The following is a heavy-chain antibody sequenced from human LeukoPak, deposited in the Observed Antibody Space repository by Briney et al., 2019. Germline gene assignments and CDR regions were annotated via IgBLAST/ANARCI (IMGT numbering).Heavy chain of an antibody. CDR3: ARLYDSSGYYANYFDY. Sequence: GGSLRLSCAASGFTFSSYSMNWVSQAPGKGLEWVSYISSSSSTIYYADSVKGRFTISRDNSKNTLYLQMNSLRAEDTAVYYCARLYDSSGYYANYFDYWGQGTLVTVSS. V-gene: IGHV3-48*01. D-gene: IGHD3-22*01. CDR1: GFTFSSYS. J-gene: IGHJ4*02. CDR2: ISSSSSTI.